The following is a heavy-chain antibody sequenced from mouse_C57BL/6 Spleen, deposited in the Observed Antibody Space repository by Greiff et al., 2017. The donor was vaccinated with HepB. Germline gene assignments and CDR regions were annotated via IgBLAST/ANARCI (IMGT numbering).Heavy chain of an antibody. D-gene: IGHD3-2*02. CDR1: GYSITSGYY. Sequence: EVKLMESGPGLVKPSQSLSLTCSVTGYSITSGYYWNWIRQFPGNKLEWMGYISYDGSNNYNPSLKNRISITRDTSKNQFFLKLNSVTTEDTATYYCARDSSGYPDDWGQGTTLTVSS. CDR3: ARDSSGYPDD. J-gene: IGHJ2*01. CDR2: ISYDGSN. V-gene: IGHV3-6*01.